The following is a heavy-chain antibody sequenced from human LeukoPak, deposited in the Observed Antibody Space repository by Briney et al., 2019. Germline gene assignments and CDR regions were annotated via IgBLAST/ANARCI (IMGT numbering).Heavy chain of an antibody. V-gene: IGHV1-18*01. CDR1: GYKFTSYG. CDR2: ISAYNGNT. J-gene: IGHJ5*02. D-gene: IGHD5-12*01. Sequence: GASVKVSCKASGYKFTSYGISWVRQAPGQGLDWMGWISAYNGNTNYAHNLQGRVTMTTDTSTSTAYVELRSLRSDDTAVYYCARGATENWFDPWGQGTLVTVSS. CDR3: ARGATENWFDP.